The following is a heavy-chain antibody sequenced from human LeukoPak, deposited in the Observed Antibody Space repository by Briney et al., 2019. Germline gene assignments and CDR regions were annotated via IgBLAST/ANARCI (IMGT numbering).Heavy chain of an antibody. Sequence: GGSLKLSCAASGFTFSGSAMHWVRQASGKGLEWVGRIRSKANSYATAYAASVQGRFTISRDDSKNTAYLQMNSLKTEDTAVYYCARSPDYYDSSGYYMDVWGKGTTVTISS. CDR1: GFTFSGSA. CDR2: IRSKANSYAT. D-gene: IGHD3-22*01. J-gene: IGHJ6*03. CDR3: ARSPDYYDSSGYYMDV. V-gene: IGHV3-73*01.